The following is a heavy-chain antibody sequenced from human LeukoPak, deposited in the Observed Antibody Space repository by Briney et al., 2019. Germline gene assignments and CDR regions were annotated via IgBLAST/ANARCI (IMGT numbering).Heavy chain of an antibody. CDR2: IHYSGST. V-gene: IGHV4-59*12. CDR3: ARATTVTWLGGIYYDYYYMDV. CDR1: GGSISSYY. Sequence: SETLSLTCTVSGGSISSYYWSWIRQPPGKGLQWIGYIHYSGSTNYNPSLKSRVTISVNMSKNQFSLRLSSVTGADTAVYYCARATTVTWLGGIYYDYYYMDVWGKGTTVTVS. D-gene: IGHD4-17*01. J-gene: IGHJ6*03.